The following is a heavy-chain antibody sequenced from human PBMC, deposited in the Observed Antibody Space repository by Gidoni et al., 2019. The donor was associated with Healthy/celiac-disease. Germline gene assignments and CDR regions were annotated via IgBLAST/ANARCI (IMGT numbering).Heavy chain of an antibody. D-gene: IGHD3-16*02. CDR2: ISAYNGNT. CDR1: GYSFTSYG. J-gene: IGHJ4*02. Sequence: QVQLVQSGAEVKKPGASVKVSCKASGYSFTSYGIRWVRQAPGQGLEWMGWISAYNGNTNYAQKLQGRVTMTTDTSTSTAYMELRSLRSDDTAVYYCARVTYYDYIWGSYPEYFDYWGQGTLVTVSS. CDR3: ARVTYYDYIWGSYPEYFDY. V-gene: IGHV1-18*01.